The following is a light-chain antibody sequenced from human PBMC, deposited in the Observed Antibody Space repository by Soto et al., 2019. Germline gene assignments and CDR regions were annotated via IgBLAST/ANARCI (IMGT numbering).Light chain of an antibody. CDR2: KAS. Sequence: DIQMTQSPSTLSASVGDRVTITRRASQSINIWLAWYQQKPGRAPKLLIYKASTLESGVPSRFSGSGSGTEFTLTISSLQPDDFATYYCQQYNVYWTFGQGTKVDIK. J-gene: IGKJ1*01. CDR3: QQYNVYWT. V-gene: IGKV1-5*03. CDR1: QSINIW.